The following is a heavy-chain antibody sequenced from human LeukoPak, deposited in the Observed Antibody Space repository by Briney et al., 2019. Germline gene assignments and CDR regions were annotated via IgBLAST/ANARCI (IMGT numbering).Heavy chain of an antibody. D-gene: IGHD5-18*01. V-gene: IGHV4-39*07. Sequence: SETLSLTCTVSGGSISTSNYYWGWIRQPPGKGLEWIGNIFYSGSTYYSPSLKGRVTISVDTSKNQFSLKLSSVTAADTAVYYCARARKGYSYGYYIDYWGQGTLVTASS. CDR3: ARARKGYSYGYYIDY. CDR2: IFYSGST. CDR1: GGSISTSNYY. J-gene: IGHJ4*02.